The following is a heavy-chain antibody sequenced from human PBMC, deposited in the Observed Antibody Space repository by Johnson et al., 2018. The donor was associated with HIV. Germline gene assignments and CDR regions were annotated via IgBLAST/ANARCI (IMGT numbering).Heavy chain of an antibody. V-gene: IGHV3-30*04. CDR1: GFTFSSYA. D-gene: IGHD2-21*01. CDR3: ARSGPYCAGDCPTLAGAFDI. J-gene: IGHJ3*02. CDR2: ISYDGSNK. Sequence: QVQLVESGGGVVQPGRSLRLSCAASGFTFSSYAMHWVRQAPGKGLEWVAVISYDGSNKYYADYVKGRFTIARDNSKNTLYLQMNRLRAEDRAVYGCARSGPYCAGDCPTLAGAFDIWGQGTMVTVSS.